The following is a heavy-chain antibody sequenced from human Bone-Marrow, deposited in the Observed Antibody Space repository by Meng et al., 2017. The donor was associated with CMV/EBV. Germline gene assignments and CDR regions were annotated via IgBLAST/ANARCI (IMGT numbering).Heavy chain of an antibody. D-gene: IGHD3-10*01. CDR1: GFTFDDYA. V-gene: IGHV3-9*01. CDR2: ISWNSGDM. CDR3: ATSAPGADF. Sequence: SLKISCAASGFTFDDYAMHWVRQAPGKGLEWVSGISWNSGDMGHADSVKGRFTISRDNAQNSLYLQMNSLRAEDTAVYYCATSAPGADFWGQGTLVTVSS. J-gene: IGHJ4*02.